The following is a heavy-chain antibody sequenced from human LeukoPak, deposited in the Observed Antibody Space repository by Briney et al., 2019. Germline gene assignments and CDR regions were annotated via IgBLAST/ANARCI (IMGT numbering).Heavy chain of an antibody. CDR3: ANGYSGYDYDY. D-gene: IGHD5-12*01. Sequence: GGSLRLSCAASGFTFSSCAMTWVRQAPGKGLEWVSTISGSGDAIYYVASVKGRFTISRDNSKNPLFLQMNSLRAEDTAVYYCANGYSGYDYDYWGQGTLVTVSS. V-gene: IGHV3-23*01. CDR2: ISGSGDAI. CDR1: GFTFSSCA. J-gene: IGHJ4*02.